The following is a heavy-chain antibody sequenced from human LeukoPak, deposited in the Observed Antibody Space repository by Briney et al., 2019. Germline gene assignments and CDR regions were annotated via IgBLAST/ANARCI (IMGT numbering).Heavy chain of an antibody. CDR2: INPDSGGT. Sequence: ASVKVSCKASGYTFTDYYMHWVRQAPGQGLEWMGWINPDSGGTNYAQKFQGRITMTRDTSISTAYMEVSSLRSEDTAVYYCARESPHTFYFDYWGQGTLVTVSS. J-gene: IGHJ4*02. CDR1: GYTFTDYY. D-gene: IGHD3-16*01. V-gene: IGHV1-2*02. CDR3: ARESPHTFYFDY.